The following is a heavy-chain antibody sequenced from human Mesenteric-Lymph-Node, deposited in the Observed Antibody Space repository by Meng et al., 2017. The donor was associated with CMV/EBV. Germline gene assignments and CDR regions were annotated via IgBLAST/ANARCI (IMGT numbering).Heavy chain of an antibody. CDR3: ARARPVVVVPAANGEGGFYYYYYGMDV. Sequence: SETLSLTCTVSGGSISSSSYYWGWIRQPPGKGLEWIGSIYYSGSTYYNPSLKSRVTISVDTSKNQFSLKLSSVTAADTAVYYCARARPVVVVPAANGEGGFYYYYYGMDVWGQGTTVTVSS. CDR1: GGSISSSSYY. D-gene: IGHD2-2*01. V-gene: IGHV4-39*07. J-gene: IGHJ6*02. CDR2: IYYSGST.